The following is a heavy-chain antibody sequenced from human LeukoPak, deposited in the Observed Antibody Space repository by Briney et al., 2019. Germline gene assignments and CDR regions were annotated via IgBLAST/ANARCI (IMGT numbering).Heavy chain of an antibody. D-gene: IGHD6-19*01. CDR2: ISGSGGNT. J-gene: IGHJ4*02. Sequence: PGGSLRLSCAASGFTFSSYAMSWVRQAPGKGLEWVSVISGSGGNTYYADSVKGRFTISRDNSKNTLYLQLNSLRAEDTAMYYCARGVAGIFDYWGQGTLVTVSS. CDR1: GFTFSSYA. CDR3: ARGVAGIFDY. V-gene: IGHV3-23*01.